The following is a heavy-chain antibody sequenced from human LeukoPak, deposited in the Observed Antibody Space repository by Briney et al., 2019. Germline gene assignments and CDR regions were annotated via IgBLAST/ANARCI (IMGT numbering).Heavy chain of an antibody. Sequence: ASVKVSCKASGYSFTSYGISWVRQAPGQGLEWMGWISAYNGNTNYAQKLQGRVTMTTDTSTSTAYMELSSLRSEDTAVYYCARGARIINRHRNWFDPWGQGTLVTVSS. V-gene: IGHV1-18*01. CDR2: ISAYNGNT. CDR1: GYSFTSYG. CDR3: ARGARIINRHRNWFDP. J-gene: IGHJ5*02. D-gene: IGHD1-14*01.